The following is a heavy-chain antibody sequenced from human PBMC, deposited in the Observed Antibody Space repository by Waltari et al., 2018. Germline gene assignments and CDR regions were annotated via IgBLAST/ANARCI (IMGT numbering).Heavy chain of an antibody. D-gene: IGHD3-10*01. CDR2: VYYNVHA. V-gene: IGHV4-39*02. CDR1: VGSISTSTHY. Sequence: QLQLQESGPRLVRSSETLSLTCTVSVGSISTSTHYWAWFRQTPGKGPEGIGSVYYNVHAYYNPSLESRVTMSVDTSKNHFSLDLESVSTPDTSIYFCARSFGGSGSYKFDYWGQGILVTVSS. CDR3: ARSFGGSGSYKFDY. J-gene: IGHJ4*02.